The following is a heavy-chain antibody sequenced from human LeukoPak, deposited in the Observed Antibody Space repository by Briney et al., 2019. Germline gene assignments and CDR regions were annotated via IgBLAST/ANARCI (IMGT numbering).Heavy chain of an antibody. J-gene: IGHJ4*02. Sequence: GGSLRLSCAASGFTFSSYAMSWVRQTPGKGLEWVSAISGSGGSTYYADSVKGRFTISRDNSKNTLYLQMNSLRAEDTAVYYCAKADSSGWYYFDYWGQGTLVTVSS. CDR2: ISGSGGST. V-gene: IGHV3-23*01. CDR3: AKADSSGWYYFDY. D-gene: IGHD6-19*01. CDR1: GFTFSSYA.